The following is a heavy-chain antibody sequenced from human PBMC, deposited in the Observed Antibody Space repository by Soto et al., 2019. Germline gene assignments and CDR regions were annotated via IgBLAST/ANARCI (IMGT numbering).Heavy chain of an antibody. Sequence: SETLSLTGAVYGGSVNGYYCNWIRQPPWKGLEWIGEINHTGVTHYNPSLKSRVTMSVDKSKNQFSLRLSSVTAADTAIYYCATRITVFGLLIPPFDPWGQGTQVTFSS. CDR1: GGSVNGYY. CDR2: INHTGVT. J-gene: IGHJ5*02. D-gene: IGHD3-3*01. V-gene: IGHV4-34*10. CDR3: ATRITVFGLLIPPFDP.